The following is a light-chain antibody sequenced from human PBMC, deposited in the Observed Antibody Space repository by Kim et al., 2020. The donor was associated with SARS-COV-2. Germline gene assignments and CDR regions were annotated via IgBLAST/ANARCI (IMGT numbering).Light chain of an antibody. Sequence: EIVMTQSPATLSVSPGERATLSCRASQSVSSNLAWYQQKPGQAPRLLIYGASTRATGIPARFSGSGSGTDFTLTISSLQSEDFAVYYCQKYNNWPPWTFGQGTKVDIK. V-gene: IGKV3-15*01. CDR2: GAS. CDR1: QSVSSN. CDR3: QKYNNWPPWT. J-gene: IGKJ1*01.